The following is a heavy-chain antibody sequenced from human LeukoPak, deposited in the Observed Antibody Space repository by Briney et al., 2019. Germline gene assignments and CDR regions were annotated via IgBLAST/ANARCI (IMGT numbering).Heavy chain of an antibody. CDR2: INPNSGGT. CDR1: GHTFTGYY. V-gene: IGHV1-2*02. D-gene: IGHD1-26*01. CDR3: ARTGSGSYFEMTGYFDY. Sequence: GASVKVSCKASGHTFTGYYMHWVRQAPGQGLEWMGWINPNSGGTNYAQKFQGRLTMTRDTSISTAYLELSRLRSDDTAMYYCARTGSGSYFEMTGYFDYWGQGTLVTVSS. J-gene: IGHJ4*02.